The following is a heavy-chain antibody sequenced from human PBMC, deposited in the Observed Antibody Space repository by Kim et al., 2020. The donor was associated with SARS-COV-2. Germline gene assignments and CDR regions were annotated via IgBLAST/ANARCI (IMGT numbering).Heavy chain of an antibody. CDR3: ARGRTLSIFNHLLTDV. J-gene: IGHJ6*02. Sequence: SLKIRVTISVDTSKNQCSLKLSSVTAADTAVYYCARGRTLSIFNHLLTDVWGQGTTVTVSS. D-gene: IGHD3-9*01. V-gene: IGHV4-34*01.